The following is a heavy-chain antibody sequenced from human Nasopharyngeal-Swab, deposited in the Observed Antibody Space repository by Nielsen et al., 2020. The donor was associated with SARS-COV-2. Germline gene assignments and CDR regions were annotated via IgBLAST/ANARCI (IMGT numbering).Heavy chain of an antibody. D-gene: IGHD3-10*01. Sequence: WIRQPPGKGLEWIGSIYHSGSTNYNPSLKSRVTISVDKSKNQFSLKLSSVTAADTAVYYCASNSMVLYPTSGAFDIWGQGTMVTVSS. J-gene: IGHJ3*02. CDR3: ASNSMVLYPTSGAFDI. CDR2: IYHSGST. V-gene: IGHV4-38-2*01.